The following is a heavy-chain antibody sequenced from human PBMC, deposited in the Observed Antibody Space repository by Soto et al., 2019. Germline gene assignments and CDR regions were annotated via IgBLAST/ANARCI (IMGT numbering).Heavy chain of an antibody. D-gene: IGHD3-10*01. Sequence: QVQLQESGPGLVKPSETLSLTCTVSGGSISSYYWSWIRQPPGKGLEWIGYIYYSGSTNYNPSLKGRLTISVDTSNNQFSLKLSSVTAADTAVYYCAKSSVLLWFGDGGYYGMDVWGQGTTVTVSS. CDR3: AKSSVLLWFGDGGYYGMDV. CDR1: GGSISSYY. V-gene: IGHV4-59*01. J-gene: IGHJ6*02. CDR2: IYYSGST.